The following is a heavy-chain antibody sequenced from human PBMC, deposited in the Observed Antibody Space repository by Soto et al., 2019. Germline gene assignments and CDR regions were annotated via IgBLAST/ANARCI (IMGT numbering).Heavy chain of an antibody. CDR3: ARSQVGRPLDV. J-gene: IGHJ6*02. D-gene: IGHD1-26*01. CDR2: INPSGGST. CDR1: RYTFTNFY. V-gene: IGHV1-46*01. Sequence: GASVQVSFKASRYTFTNFYIHWLRQAPGQGLEWMGIINPSGGSTTYPQKFQGRVTMTRDTSTSTVHMELITLRSEDTAVYYCARSQVGRPLDVWGPGTTVTVSS.